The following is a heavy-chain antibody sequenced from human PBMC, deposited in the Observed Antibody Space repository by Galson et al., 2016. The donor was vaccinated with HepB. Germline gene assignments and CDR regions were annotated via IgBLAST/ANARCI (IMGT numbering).Heavy chain of an antibody. D-gene: IGHD6-19*01. V-gene: IGHV4-34*01. J-gene: IGHJ4*02. CDR1: GGPISGYY. CDR3: ARSFSGRVFEY. Sequence: ETLSLTCAVFGGPISGYYWSWIRQPPGKGLEWIGEIKVMGSTNYNPSLKSRVTISVNTSKNQFSLKLSSVTAADTAVYYCARSFSGRVFEYWGQGSLVSVSS. CDR2: IKVMGST.